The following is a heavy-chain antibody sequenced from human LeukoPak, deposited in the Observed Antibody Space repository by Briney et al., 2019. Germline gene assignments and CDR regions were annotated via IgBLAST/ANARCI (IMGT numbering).Heavy chain of an antibody. Sequence: GGSLRLSCTVSGFTVSSNSMSWVRQAPGKGLEWVSFIYSGGNTHNSDSVKGRFTISRDNSKNTLYLQMNSLRAEDTAVYYCAKGSGDILTGYSYYFDYWGQGTLVTVSS. D-gene: IGHD3-9*01. CDR2: IYSGGNT. V-gene: IGHV3-53*05. CDR3: AKGSGDILTGYSYYFDY. CDR1: GFTVSSNS. J-gene: IGHJ4*02.